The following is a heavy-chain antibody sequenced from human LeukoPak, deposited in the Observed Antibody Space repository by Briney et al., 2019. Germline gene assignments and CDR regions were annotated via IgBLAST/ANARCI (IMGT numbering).Heavy chain of an antibody. CDR1: GGSISTSSYY. CDR2: IFYSGST. J-gene: IGHJ3*02. CDR3: ARDIPLVVVTANDAFDI. D-gene: IGHD2-21*02. V-gene: IGHV4-39*07. Sequence: SETLSLTCTVSGGSISTSSYYWGWVRQPPGKGLEWIGNIFYSGSTYYSPSLKSRVTISLDTSRNQFSLKLSSVTAADTAVYYCARDIPLVVVTANDAFDIWGQGTMVTVSS.